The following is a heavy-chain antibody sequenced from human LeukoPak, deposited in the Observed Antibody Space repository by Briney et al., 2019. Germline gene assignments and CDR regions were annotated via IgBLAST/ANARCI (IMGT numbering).Heavy chain of an antibody. CDR3: ATRLLWFGEFDY. V-gene: IGHV1-24*01. Sequence: ASVKVSCKVSGYTLTELSMHWVRRAPGKGLEWMGGFDPEDGETIYAQKFQGRVTMTEDTSTDTAYMELSSLRSEDMAVYYCATRLLWFGEFDYWGQGTLVTVSS. J-gene: IGHJ4*02. CDR2: FDPEDGET. CDR1: GYTLTELS. D-gene: IGHD3-10*01.